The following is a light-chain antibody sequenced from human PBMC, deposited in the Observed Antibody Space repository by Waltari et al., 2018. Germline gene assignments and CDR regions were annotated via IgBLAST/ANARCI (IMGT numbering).Light chain of an antibody. CDR1: SSDVGGYNF. CDR2: EVR. Sequence: QSALTQPPSASGSPGQSVTISCTGTSSDVGGYNFVSWYQQHPGKAPKLMIYEVRNRPSGVPDRFSGSKSGNTASLTVSGLQAEDEADFYCSSFTGSNNWVFGGGTKVTVL. CDR3: SSFTGSNNWV. J-gene: IGLJ3*02. V-gene: IGLV2-8*01.